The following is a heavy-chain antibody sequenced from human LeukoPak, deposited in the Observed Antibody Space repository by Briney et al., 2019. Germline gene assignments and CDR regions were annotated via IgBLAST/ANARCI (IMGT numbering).Heavy chain of an antibody. J-gene: IGHJ5*02. CDR2: IYYSGST. CDR1: GGSISSSSYY. CDR3: AGQTATMVYWFDP. V-gene: IGHV4-39*01. Sequence: PSETLSLTCTVSGGSISSSSYYWGGIRQPPGKGLEWIGSIYYSGSTYYNPSLKSRVTPSAETSKNKSSLKLSSVTAADTAVYYCAGQTATMVYWFDPWGQGTLVTVSS. D-gene: IGHD4/OR15-4a*01.